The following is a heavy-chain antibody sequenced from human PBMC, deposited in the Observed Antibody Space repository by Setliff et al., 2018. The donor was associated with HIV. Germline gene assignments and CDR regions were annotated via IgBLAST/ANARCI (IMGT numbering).Heavy chain of an antibody. CDR2: MNTDGSST. CDR1: GFTFSSYW. J-gene: IGHJ3*02. V-gene: IGHV3-74*01. CDR3: AKVFVFGVDAFDI. Sequence: GSLRLSCAASGFTFSSYWMHWVRQAPGKGLVWVFGMNTDGSSTRYADSVKGRFTISRDNSKNALYLQMNSLTDEDTAKYYCAKVFVFGVDAFDIWGQGTMVTVSS. D-gene: IGHD3-10*02.